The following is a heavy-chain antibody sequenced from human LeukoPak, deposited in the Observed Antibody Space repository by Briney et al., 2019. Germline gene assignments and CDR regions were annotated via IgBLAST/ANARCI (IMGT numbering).Heavy chain of an antibody. CDR2: ISGSGMYT. D-gene: IGHD2-8*01. CDR1: GFTFRSYA. CDR3: AKITGGDRGFCTWTSCNRGGWFDP. V-gene: IGHV3-23*01. Sequence: PGWSLRLSCAASGFTFRSYAISWVRQGPGKGLEWVSGISGSGMYTYYADSVKGRFTISRDNSKNTVYLQMNSLRAEDTAVYYCAKITGGDRGFCTWTSCNRGGWFDPWGQGTLVTVSS. J-gene: IGHJ5*02.